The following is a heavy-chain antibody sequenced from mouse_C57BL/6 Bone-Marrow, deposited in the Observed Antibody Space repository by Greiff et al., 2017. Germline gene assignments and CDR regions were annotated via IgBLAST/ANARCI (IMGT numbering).Heavy chain of an antibody. CDR1: GYTFTSYD. Sequence: VQLQQSGPELVKPGASVKLSCKASGYTFTSYDINWVKPRPGQGLEWIGWLCPRAGSPKYNEKFKGKATLTVDTSSSTAYMELHSLTSDDSAVYFCARLEFDGSSGDWYFDVWGTGTTVTVSS. CDR3: ARLEFDGSSGDWYFDV. V-gene: IGHV1-85*01. CDR2: LCPRAGSP. J-gene: IGHJ1*03. D-gene: IGHD1-1*01.